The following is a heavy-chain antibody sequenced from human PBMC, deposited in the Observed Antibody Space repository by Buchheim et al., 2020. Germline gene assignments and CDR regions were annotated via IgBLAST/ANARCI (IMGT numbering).Heavy chain of an antibody. CDR3: ARGYSVPADLSRRYYYYYMDV. CDR1: GFTFSDYY. Sequence: QVQLVESGGGLVKPGGSLRLSCAASGFTFSDYYMSWIRQAPGKGLEWVSYINSSGSYTNYADSVKGRFTISRDNAKNSLYLQMNSLRAEDTAVYYCARGYSVPADLSRRYYYYYMDVWGKGTT. V-gene: IGHV3-11*05. CDR2: INSSGSYT. D-gene: IGHD2-2*01. J-gene: IGHJ6*03.